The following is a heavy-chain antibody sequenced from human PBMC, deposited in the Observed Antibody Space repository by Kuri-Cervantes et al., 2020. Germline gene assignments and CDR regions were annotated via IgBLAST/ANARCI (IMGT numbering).Heavy chain of an antibody. V-gene: IGHV3-23*01. D-gene: IGHD3-10*01. CDR1: GFTFSSYW. J-gene: IGHJ3*02. Sequence: GESLKISCAASGFTFSSYWMSWVRQAPGKGLEWVSAISGSGGSTYYADSVKGRFTISRDNSKNTLYLQMNSLRAEDTAVYYCAKDRSVILDAFDIWGQGTMVTVSS. CDR3: AKDRSVILDAFDI. CDR2: ISGSGGST.